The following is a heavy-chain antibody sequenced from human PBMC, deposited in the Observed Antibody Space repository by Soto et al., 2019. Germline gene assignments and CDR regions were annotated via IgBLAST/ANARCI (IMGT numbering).Heavy chain of an antibody. CDR3: VREGRGSFDF. Sequence: GGSLRLSCAASGFTFSSYAMSWVRQAPGKGLEWVSAISGSGGSTYYADSVKGRFTISRDNSKNTLYLHMTSLRAEDTAIYYCVREGRGSFDFWGRGTMVTVS. CDR2: ISGSGGST. CDR1: GFTFSSYA. D-gene: IGHD3-10*01. V-gene: IGHV3-23*01. J-gene: IGHJ3*01.